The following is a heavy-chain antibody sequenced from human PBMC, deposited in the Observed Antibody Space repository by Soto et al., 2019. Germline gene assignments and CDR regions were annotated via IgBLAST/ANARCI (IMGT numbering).Heavy chain of an antibody. J-gene: IGHJ4*02. D-gene: IGHD2-15*01. CDR1: GFTFSSYS. CDR3: ARDGGAPGADCSGGSCPDDY. CDR2: ISSSSSYI. Sequence: GGSLRLSCAASGFTFSSYSMNWVRQAPGKGLEWVSSISSSSSYIYYADSVKGRFTISRDNAKNSLYLQMNSLRAEDTAVYYCARDGGAPGADCSGGSCPDDYWGQGTLVTVSS. V-gene: IGHV3-21*01.